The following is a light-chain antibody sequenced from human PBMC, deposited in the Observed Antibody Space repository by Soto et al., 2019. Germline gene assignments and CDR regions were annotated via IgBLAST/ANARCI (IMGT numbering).Light chain of an antibody. Sequence: NPLTQSPSSPSASVADRVTITCRTSQGIDTYLAWYQQKPGRAPKLLINAASILQNGVPSRFSGSGSGTDFTLTISSLQPDDIATYYRQQLDSYLPFGQGTRLEI. J-gene: IGKJ5*01. V-gene: IGKV1-9*01. CDR1: QGIDTY. CDR3: QQLDSYLP. CDR2: AAS.